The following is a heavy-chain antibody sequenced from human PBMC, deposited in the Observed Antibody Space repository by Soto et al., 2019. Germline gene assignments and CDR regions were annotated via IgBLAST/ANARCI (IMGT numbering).Heavy chain of an antibody. CDR1: GYTFINYH. J-gene: IGHJ4*02. CDR2: INPNGGST. Sequence: QVQVVQSGAEVKKPGASVKVSCKTSGYTFINYHVHWVRQAPGQGLEWRGAINPNGGSTTYAQHLQGRITMTSDASTSTVYMDLSSLRSDDTAVYYCALPKNTLGWYNFWGQGSLVTVS. D-gene: IGHD6-19*01. CDR3: ALPKNTLGWYNF. V-gene: IGHV1-46*01.